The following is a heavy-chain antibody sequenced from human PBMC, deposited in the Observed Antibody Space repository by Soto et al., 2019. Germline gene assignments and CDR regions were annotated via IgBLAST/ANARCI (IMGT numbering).Heavy chain of an antibody. V-gene: IGHV3-30*18. CDR2: ISYDGSNK. CDR3: AKSGTRGSSGWYDY. CDR1: GFTFSSYG. J-gene: IGHJ4*02. Sequence: QVQLVESGGGVVQPGSSLRLSCAASGFTFSSYGMHWVRQAPGKGLEWVAVISYDGSNKYCADSVKGRFTISRDNSKNTLYLQVNRLRAEDTAVYYCAKSGTRGSSGWYDYCGQGTLVTVSS. D-gene: IGHD6-19*01.